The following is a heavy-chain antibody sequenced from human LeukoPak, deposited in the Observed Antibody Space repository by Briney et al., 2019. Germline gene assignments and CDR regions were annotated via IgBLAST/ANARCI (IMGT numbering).Heavy chain of an antibody. J-gene: IGHJ4*02. Sequence: GESLKISCKGSGYRFTSYWIGWVRQMPGKGLEWMGIINPADSDTRYSPSFQGQVTISADKSISTAYLQWSSLKASDTAMYYCARSTVVTYFDYWGQGTLVTVSS. D-gene: IGHD4-23*01. V-gene: IGHV5-51*01. CDR1: GYRFTSYW. CDR3: ARSTVVTYFDY. CDR2: INPADSDT.